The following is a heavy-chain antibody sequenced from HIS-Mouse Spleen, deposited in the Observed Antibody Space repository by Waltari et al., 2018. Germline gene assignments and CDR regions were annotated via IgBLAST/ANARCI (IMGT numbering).Heavy chain of an antibody. V-gene: IGHV4-39*07. Sequence: QLQLQESGPGLVKPSETLSLTCPVSGGSISSSSYYCGWIRQPPGKGLEWIGSIYYSGSTYYNPSIKSRFTISVDTSKNQFSLKLSSVTAADTAVYYCAREIPYSSSWYDWYFDLWGRGTLVTVSS. CDR1: GGSISSSSYY. D-gene: IGHD6-13*01. CDR3: AREIPYSSSWYDWYFDL. J-gene: IGHJ2*01. CDR2: IYYSGST.